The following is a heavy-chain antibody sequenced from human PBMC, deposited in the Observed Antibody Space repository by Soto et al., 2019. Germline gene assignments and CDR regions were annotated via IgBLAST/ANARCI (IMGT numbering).Heavy chain of an antibody. D-gene: IGHD3-3*01. CDR2: INPSGGST. V-gene: IGHV1-46*01. CDR3: ARAITIFGVVIEYYFDY. J-gene: IGHJ4*02. CDR1: GYTFTSYY. Sequence: AASVKVSCKASGYTFTSYYMHWVRQAPGQGLEWMGIINPSGGSTSYAQKFQGRVTMTRDTSTSTVYMELSSLRSEDTAVYYCARAITIFGVVIEYYFDYWGQGTLGTVSA.